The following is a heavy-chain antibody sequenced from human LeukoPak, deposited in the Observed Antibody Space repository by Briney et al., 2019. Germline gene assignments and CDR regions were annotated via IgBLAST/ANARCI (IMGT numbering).Heavy chain of an antibody. J-gene: IGHJ4*02. Sequence: PSDTLSLTCTVSGGSIRGYFWTWIRQPPGKGLEWIGYIYYSGSTNYNPSLKSRVTIAVDTSKNQFSLRLNSVTAADTAVYYCAMAYSSSWYYFDYWSQGTLVTVSS. CDR1: GGSIRGYF. D-gene: IGHD6-13*01. CDR2: IYYSGST. V-gene: IGHV4-59*07. CDR3: AMAYSSSWYYFDY.